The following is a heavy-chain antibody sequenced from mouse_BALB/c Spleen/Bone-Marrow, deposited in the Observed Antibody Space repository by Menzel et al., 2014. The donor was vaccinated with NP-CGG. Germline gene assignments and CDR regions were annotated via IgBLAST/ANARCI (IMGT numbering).Heavy chain of an antibody. Sequence: EVQLQHSGAELVKPGASVKLSCTASGFNIKDTYMHWVKQRPEQGLEWIGRIDPANGNTKYDPKFQGTATITADTSSNTAYLQLSSLTSEDTAVYYCASYYYGSYGFAYWGQGTLVTVSA. D-gene: IGHD1-1*01. CDR2: IDPANGNT. CDR1: GFNIKDTY. V-gene: IGHV14-3*02. CDR3: ASYYYGSYGFAY. J-gene: IGHJ3*01.